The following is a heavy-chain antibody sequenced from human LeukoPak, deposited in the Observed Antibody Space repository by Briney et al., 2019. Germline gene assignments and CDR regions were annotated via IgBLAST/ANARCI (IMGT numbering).Heavy chain of an antibody. V-gene: IGHV4-59*01. D-gene: IGHD1-26*01. CDR2: IYYSGST. CDR1: GGSISIYY. CDR3: AREAYSGNFLQWIDP. J-gene: IGHJ5*02. Sequence: SETLSLTCSVSGGSISIYYWSWIRQTPGKGLEWVGYIYYSGSTSYNPSLKSRVTISVDTSKNQFSLKVSSVTAADTAVYYCAREAYSGNFLQWIDPWGQGTLVTVSS.